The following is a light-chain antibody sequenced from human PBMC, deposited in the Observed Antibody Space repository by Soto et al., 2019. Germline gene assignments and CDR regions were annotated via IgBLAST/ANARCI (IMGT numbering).Light chain of an antibody. J-gene: IGLJ3*02. CDR1: SSDVGGYNH. CDR2: EVS. CDR3: NSYTNTDTFWV. V-gene: IGLV2-14*01. Sequence: QSALTQPASMSGSPGQSVTISCTGTSSDVGGYNHVSWYQQHSGKVPKVIIYEVSNRPSGVSDRFSGSKSGNTASLTISGLQPEDEADYYCNSYTNTDTFWVFGGGTKVTVL.